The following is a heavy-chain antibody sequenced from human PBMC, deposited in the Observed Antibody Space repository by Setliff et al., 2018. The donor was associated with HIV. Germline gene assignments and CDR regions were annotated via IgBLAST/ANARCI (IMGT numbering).Heavy chain of an antibody. CDR3: ARDQTGIAAAAFGGGSAWSDEGFDI. CDR1: GGTLTNYV. CDR2: IIPMYNIP. V-gene: IGHV1-69*13. Sequence: SVKVSCKTSGGTLTNYVITWVRQAPGQGLEWMGIIIPMYNIPTYAQKFQGRVTFTADESTSTAYMALSSLSSEDTAVYYCARDQTGIAAAAFGGGSAWSDEGFDIWGQGTMVTVSS. D-gene: IGHD6-13*01. J-gene: IGHJ3*02.